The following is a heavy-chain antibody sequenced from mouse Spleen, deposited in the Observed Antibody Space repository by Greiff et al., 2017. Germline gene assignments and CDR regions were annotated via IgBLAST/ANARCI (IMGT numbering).Heavy chain of an antibody. Sequence: EVKLVESGPGLAKPSQTLSLTCSVTDYSITSDYWNWIRRFPGNKLEYMGYINYSGSTYYNPSLRSRISITRDTSKNQYYLQLNSVTPEDTATYYCSRSPVNWESYYWGQGTTLTVSS. D-gene: IGHD4-1*01. J-gene: IGHJ2*01. CDR2: INYSGST. CDR3: SRSPVNWESYY. V-gene: IGHV3-8*01. CDR1: DYSITSDY.